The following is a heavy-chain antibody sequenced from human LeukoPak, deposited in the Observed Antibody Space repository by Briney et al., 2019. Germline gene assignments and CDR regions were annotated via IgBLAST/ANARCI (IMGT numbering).Heavy chain of an antibody. Sequence: GGSLRLSXAASGFTFSSYWMSWVRQAPGKGLEWVANIKQDGSEKYYVDSVKGRFTISRDNAKNSLYLQMNSLRAEDTAVYYCARLYYYDSSGYYCLGYFDYWGQGTLVTVSS. CDR3: ARLYYYDSSGYYCLGYFDY. CDR2: IKQDGSEK. J-gene: IGHJ4*02. V-gene: IGHV3-7*01. CDR1: GFTFSSYW. D-gene: IGHD3-22*01.